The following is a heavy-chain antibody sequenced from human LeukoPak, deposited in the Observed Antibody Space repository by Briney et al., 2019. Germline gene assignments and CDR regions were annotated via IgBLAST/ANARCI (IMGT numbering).Heavy chain of an antibody. J-gene: IGHJ6*03. V-gene: IGHV3-23*01. CDR3: AKGLTVYYYYYMDV. Sequence: GGSLRLSCAASGFNFNNYAMSWVRQAPGKGLEWVSGISGSGGTTYYVDSVKGRFIISRDNSKNTLYLQMNSLRAEDTALYYCAKGLTVYYYYYMDVWGKGTTVTVSS. CDR1: GFNFNNYA. D-gene: IGHD3-22*01. CDR2: ISGSGGTT.